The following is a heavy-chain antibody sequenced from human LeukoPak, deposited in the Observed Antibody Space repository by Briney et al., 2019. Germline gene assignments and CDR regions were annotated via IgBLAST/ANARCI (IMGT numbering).Heavy chain of an antibody. CDR1: GFTFSSYS. D-gene: IGHD3-9*01. CDR3: ARKPLIRLDWYFDL. J-gene: IGHJ2*01. CDR2: ISSSSSYI. V-gene: IGHV3-21*01. Sequence: GGSLRLSCAASGFTFSSYSMNLVRQAPGKGLEWVSSISSSSSYIYYADSVKGRFTISRDNAKNSLYLQMNSLRAEDTAVYYCARKPLIRLDWYFDLWGRGTLVTVSS.